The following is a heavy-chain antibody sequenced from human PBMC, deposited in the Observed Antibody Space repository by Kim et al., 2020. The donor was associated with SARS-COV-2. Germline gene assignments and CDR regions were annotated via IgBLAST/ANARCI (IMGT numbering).Heavy chain of an antibody. J-gene: IGHJ6*02. V-gene: IGHV4-59*08. CDR2: IYYSGST. CDR3: ARQYYYDSSGYYYGMDV. CDR1: GGSISSYY. Sequence: SETLSLTCTVSGGSISSYYWSWIRQPPGKGLEWIGYIYYSGSTNYNPSLKSRVTISVDTSKNQFSLKLSSVTAADTAMYYCARQYYYDSSGYYYGMDVWGQGTTVTVSS. D-gene: IGHD3-22*01.